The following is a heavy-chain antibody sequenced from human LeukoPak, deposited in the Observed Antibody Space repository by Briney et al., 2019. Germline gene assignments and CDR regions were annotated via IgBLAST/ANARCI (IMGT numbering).Heavy chain of an antibody. CDR1: GYTFTSYG. CDR2: ISAYNGNT. J-gene: IGHJ6*03. CDR3: ARDLLARKRHRDLYYMDV. Sequence: VASVKVSCKASGYTFTSYGISWVRQAPGQGLEWMGWISAYNGNTNYAQKFQGRVTMTRDTSISTAYMELSRLRSDDTAVYYCARDLLARKRHRDLYYMDVWGKGTTVTVSS. D-gene: IGHD5-24*01. V-gene: IGHV1-18*01.